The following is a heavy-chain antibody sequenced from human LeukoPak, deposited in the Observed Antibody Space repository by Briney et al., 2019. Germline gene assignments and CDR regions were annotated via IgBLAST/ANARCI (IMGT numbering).Heavy chain of an antibody. Sequence: PGGSLRLSCAASGFTVSGNYMSWVRQAPGKGLEWVSVIYSGGSTYYADSVKGRFTISRDNSKNTLYLQMNSLRAEDTAVYYCASGDCSSTSCYDYWGQGTLVTVSS. CDR3: ASGDCSSTSCYDY. CDR1: GFTVSGNY. J-gene: IGHJ4*02. CDR2: IYSGGST. D-gene: IGHD2-2*01. V-gene: IGHV3-53*01.